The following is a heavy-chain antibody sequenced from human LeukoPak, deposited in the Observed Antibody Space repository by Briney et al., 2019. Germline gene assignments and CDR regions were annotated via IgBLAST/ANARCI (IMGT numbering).Heavy chain of an antibody. CDR2: ISGIGTTT. V-gene: IGHV3-23*01. J-gene: IGHJ5*02. CDR3: TKKRTTSVTDWFDP. CDR1: GFTFSSYA. Sequence: AGGSLRLSCAASGFTFSSYAMSWVRQAPGKGLEWVSAISGIGTTTYYADSVKGRFTISRDNSKNTLFLQMNSPRVEDTATYYCTKKRTTSVTDWFDPWGQGTLVTVSS. D-gene: IGHD4-17*01.